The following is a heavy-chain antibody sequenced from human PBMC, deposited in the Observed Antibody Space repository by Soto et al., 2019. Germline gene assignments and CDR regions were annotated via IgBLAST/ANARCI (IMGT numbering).Heavy chain of an antibody. V-gene: IGHV3-48*03. CDR3: ATESILSRKHFDY. Sequence: PGGSLRLSCAASGFTFSSYELHWVRQAPGRGLEWVAYISSIDSRTDYPDALKGRFTISRDNAKSSLYLQMDSLRAEDTAVYYCATESILSRKHFDYWGQGTPVTVSS. J-gene: IGHJ4*02. CDR1: GFTFSSYE. D-gene: IGHD6-6*01. CDR2: ISSIDSRT.